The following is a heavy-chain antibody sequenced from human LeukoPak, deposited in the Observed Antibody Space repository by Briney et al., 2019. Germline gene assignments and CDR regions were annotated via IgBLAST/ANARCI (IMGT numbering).Heavy chain of an antibody. CDR3: ATQNSGRYWNFCEY. V-gene: IGHV3-30*10. Sequence: GVSLSLFCGAWGLTFSFCGILGARRARGRAVEGVGDSSFDGDTAYNTESVKGRFTISTDKSEKTLYLQMNSLGVEDTANYYCATQNSGRYWNFCEYWGQGALVTVSS. J-gene: IGHJ4*02. D-gene: IGHD1-26*01. CDR1: GLTFSFCG. CDR2: SSFDGDTA.